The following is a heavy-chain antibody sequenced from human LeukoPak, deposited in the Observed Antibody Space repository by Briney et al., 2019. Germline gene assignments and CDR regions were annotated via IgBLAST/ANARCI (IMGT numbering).Heavy chain of an antibody. Sequence: PSETLSLTCTVSGYSISSGYYWGWIRQPPGKGLEWIGSIYHSGSTYYNPSLKSRVTISVDTFKKQFSLKLSSVTGADTAVYLCARGTVFSGAFDIWGQGTMVTVSS. CDR1: GYSISSGYY. D-gene: IGHD1-1*01. CDR2: IYHSGST. J-gene: IGHJ3*02. CDR3: ARGTVFSGAFDI. V-gene: IGHV4-38-2*02.